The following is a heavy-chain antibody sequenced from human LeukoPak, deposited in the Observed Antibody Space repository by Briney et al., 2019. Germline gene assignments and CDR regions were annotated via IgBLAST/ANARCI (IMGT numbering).Heavy chain of an antibody. CDR3: AKDYEPLVGVHRWGDWFDP. CDR2: IYSGGNT. Sequence: GGSLRLSCTVSGFTVSSNSMSWVRQAPGKGLEWVSFIYSGGNTHYSDSVKGRFTISRDNSKNTLYLQMNSLRAEDTAVYYCAKDYEPLVGVHRWGDWFDPWGQGTLVTVSS. CDR1: GFTVSSNS. J-gene: IGHJ5*02. V-gene: IGHV3-53*01. D-gene: IGHD1-26*01.